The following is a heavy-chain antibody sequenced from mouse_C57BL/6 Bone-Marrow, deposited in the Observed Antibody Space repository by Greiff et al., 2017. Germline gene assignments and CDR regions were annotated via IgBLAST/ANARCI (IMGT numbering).Heavy chain of an antibody. CDR2: IRNKANNHAT. J-gene: IGHJ1*03. V-gene: IGHV6-6*01. D-gene: IGHD1-1*01. Sequence: EVQLVESGGGLVQPGGSMKLSCAASGFTFSDAWMDWVRQSPEKGLEWVAEIRNKANNHATYYAESVKGRFTISRDDSKSSVYLQMNSLRAEDTGIYYCTRYYGSSYNWYFDVWGTGTTVTVSS. CDR1: GFTFSDAW. CDR3: TRYYGSSYNWYFDV.